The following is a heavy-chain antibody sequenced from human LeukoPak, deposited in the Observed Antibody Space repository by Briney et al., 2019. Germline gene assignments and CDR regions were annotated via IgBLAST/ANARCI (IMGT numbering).Heavy chain of an antibody. D-gene: IGHD3-3*01. CDR3: ARGGGSTIFGVVIIRNPKYYFDY. CDR1: GFTFSSYA. CDR2: ISVSGGST. J-gene: IGHJ4*02. V-gene: IGHV3-23*01. Sequence: GGSLRLSCAASGFTFSSYAMSWVRQAPGKGLEWVSAISVSGGSTYYADSVKGRFTISRDNSKNTLYLQMNSLRAEDTAVYYCARGGGSTIFGVVIIRNPKYYFDYWGQGTLVTVSS.